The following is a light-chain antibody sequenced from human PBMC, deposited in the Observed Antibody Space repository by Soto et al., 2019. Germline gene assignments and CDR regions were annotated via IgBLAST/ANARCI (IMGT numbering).Light chain of an antibody. CDR1: QTVSRH. Sequence: EIVLTQSPATVSLSPGERATLSCRTSQTVSRHLAWYQQKPGQAPRLLIYDISNRDTGIPARFSGSGSGTDFPLTISGLEPEDSAVYYCQQRSHWPRNTFGQGTKLEI. CDR3: QQRSHWPRNT. V-gene: IGKV3-11*01. J-gene: IGKJ2*01. CDR2: DIS.